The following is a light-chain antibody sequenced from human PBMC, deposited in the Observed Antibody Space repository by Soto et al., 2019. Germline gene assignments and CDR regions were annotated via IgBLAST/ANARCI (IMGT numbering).Light chain of an antibody. CDR2: WAS. Sequence: DIVMTQSPDSLAVSLGERATINCKSSQSVLYSSNNRDYLAWFQQKPGQPPKLLIYWASTRESGVPDRFSGSGSGTDFTLTISSVQAEDVAVYYCQQYYSTPPTFGLGTKLEIK. CDR3: QQYYSTPPT. V-gene: IGKV4-1*01. CDR1: QSVLYSSNNRDY. J-gene: IGKJ2*01.